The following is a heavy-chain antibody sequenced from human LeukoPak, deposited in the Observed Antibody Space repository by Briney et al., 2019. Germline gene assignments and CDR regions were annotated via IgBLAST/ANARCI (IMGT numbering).Heavy chain of an antibody. D-gene: IGHD6-13*01. CDR3: TRGHIAASNCFDP. J-gene: IGHJ5*02. CDR1: GFTFSSFW. Sequence: PGRSLRLSCAASGFTFSSFWMHWVRQAPGEGLVWVSRISSDGRTTKYADSAKGRFTISRDTAKNTLYLQMDSLRAEDTAVYYCTRGHIAASNCFDPWGQGTLVAVSS. CDR2: ISSDGRTT. V-gene: IGHV3-74*03.